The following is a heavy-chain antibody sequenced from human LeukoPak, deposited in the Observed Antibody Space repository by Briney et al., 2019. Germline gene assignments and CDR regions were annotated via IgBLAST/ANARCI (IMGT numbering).Heavy chain of an antibody. D-gene: IGHD4-23*01. J-gene: IGHJ1*01. CDR2: IYYSGST. CDR3: ARGRFYGGNSGVYFQH. V-gene: IGHV4-59*12. CDR1: GGSISSYY. Sequence: SETLSLTCTVSGGSISSYYWSWIRQPPGKGLEWIGYIYYSGSTNYNPSLKSRVTISVDTSKNQFSLKLSSVTAADTAVYYCARGRFYGGNSGVYFQHWGQGTLVTVSS.